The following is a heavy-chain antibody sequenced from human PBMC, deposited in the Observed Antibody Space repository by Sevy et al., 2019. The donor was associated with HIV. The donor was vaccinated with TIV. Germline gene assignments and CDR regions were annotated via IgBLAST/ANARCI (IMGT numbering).Heavy chain of an antibody. CDR2: IWYDGSNK. D-gene: IGHD4-17*01. J-gene: IGHJ4*02. V-gene: IGHV3-33*01. CDR3: ARGRDYGNFDY. CDR1: GFNFSIYG. Sequence: GGSLRLSCAASGFNFSIYGMHWVRQAPGKGLEWVALIWYDGSNKYYADSVKGRFTISRDNSKNTMFLQMNSLRAEDRAVYYGARGRDYGNFDYWGQGTLVTVSS.